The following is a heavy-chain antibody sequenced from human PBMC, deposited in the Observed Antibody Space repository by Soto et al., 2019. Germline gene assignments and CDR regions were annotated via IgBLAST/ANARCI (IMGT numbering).Heavy chain of an antibody. J-gene: IGHJ5*01. CDR1: GGSVTSGGYY. CDR2: IYSSGDT. Sequence: QVQLQESGPGLVRPSQTLSLTCTVSGGSVTSGGYYWSWIRHCPGKGLEWIGYIYSSGDTNYKPSLNGRVAMSVDKSKNRFSLQMTTVTVADTAIYYCTRAWSRRVTPGYDSWGQGVLVTVSS. CDR3: TRAWSRRVTPGYDS. D-gene: IGHD1-1*01. V-gene: IGHV4-31*03.